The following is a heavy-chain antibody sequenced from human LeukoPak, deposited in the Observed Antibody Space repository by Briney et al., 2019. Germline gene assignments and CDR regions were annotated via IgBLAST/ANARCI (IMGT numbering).Heavy chain of an antibody. CDR1: GYTFTSYD. Sequence: GASVKVSCKASGYTFTSYDINWVRQATGQGLEWMGWMNPNSGNTGYAQKFRGRVTMTRNTSISTAYMELSSLRSEDAAVYYCARGLHSRITIFGVVSYYYMDVWGKGTTVTVSS. D-gene: IGHD3-3*01. J-gene: IGHJ6*03. CDR3: ARGLHSRITIFGVVSYYYMDV. V-gene: IGHV1-8*01. CDR2: MNPNSGNT.